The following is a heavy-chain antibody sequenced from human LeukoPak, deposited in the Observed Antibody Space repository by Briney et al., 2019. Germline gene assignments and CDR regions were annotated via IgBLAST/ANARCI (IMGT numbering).Heavy chain of an antibody. V-gene: IGHV3-23*01. J-gene: IGHJ4*02. CDR2: ISGSGGGT. D-gene: IGHD1-7*01. Sequence: TGGSLRLSCAASGFTFSTYAMSWVRQAAGKGLEWVSLISGSGGGTYYADSVKGRFTISRDNSKNTLYLQLNSLRVEDTAVYYCAKEPGEPYNWNYRTLRNYYWGQGTLVTVSS. CDR3: AKEPGEPYNWNYRTLRNYY. CDR1: GFTFSTYA.